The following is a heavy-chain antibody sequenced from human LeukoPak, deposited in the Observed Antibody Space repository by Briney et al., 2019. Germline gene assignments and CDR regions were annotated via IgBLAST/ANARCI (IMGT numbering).Heavy chain of an antibody. CDR3: ARWGDPLRLYYYYGMDV. J-gene: IGHJ6*02. Sequence: ASVKVSCKASGGTFSSYAISWVRQAPGQGLEWMGWINPNSGGTNYAQKFQGWVTMTRDTSISTAYMELSRLRSDDTAVYYCARWGDPLRLYYYYGMDVWGQGTTVTVSS. CDR1: GGTFSSYA. D-gene: IGHD5-12*01. CDR2: INPNSGGT. V-gene: IGHV1-2*04.